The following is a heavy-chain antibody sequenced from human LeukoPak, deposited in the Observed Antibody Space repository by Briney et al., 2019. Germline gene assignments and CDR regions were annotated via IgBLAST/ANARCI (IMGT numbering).Heavy chain of an antibody. Sequence: SETLSLTCSVSGVSMSSNYWTWIRQPPGKGLEWIGYIYYSGATNYNPSLKSRVTISVDTSKSHFSLKLSSVTAADTAVYYCARGEYCSGGTCGYYYFMDVWGNGTTVTVSS. J-gene: IGHJ6*03. CDR2: IYYSGAT. CDR3: ARGEYCSGGTCGYYYFMDV. D-gene: IGHD2-15*01. V-gene: IGHV4-59*01. CDR1: GVSMSSNY.